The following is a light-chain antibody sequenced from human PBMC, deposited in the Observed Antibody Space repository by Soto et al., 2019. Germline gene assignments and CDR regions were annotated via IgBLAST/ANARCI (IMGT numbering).Light chain of an antibody. J-gene: IGKJ1*01. Sequence: DIVFTQSPSTLSSVPGDRFTLRFRARQYINTRLAWYQHRISQAPSIIIYQTSIRADGIPARFSASANGTDFNLTISDVQTEDFAVYYCHQRQSWHRTFGQGTKVDIK. CDR2: QTS. CDR1: QYINTR. CDR3: HQRQSWHRT. V-gene: IGKV3D-11*03.